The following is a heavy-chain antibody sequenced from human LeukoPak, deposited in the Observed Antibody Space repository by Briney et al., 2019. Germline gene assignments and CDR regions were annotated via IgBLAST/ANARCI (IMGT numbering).Heavy chain of an antibody. V-gene: IGHV3-30*02. CDR3: EKDAILFFSSTSCYSAFDY. J-gene: IGHJ4*02. D-gene: IGHD2-2*02. Sequence: GGSLRLSCAASGFSSSKYGMHWVRQAPGKGLEWVAFIRYDGSKKYDADSVKGRFTISRDNPKNTLYLQMNSLRPEDTAVYYCEKDAILFFSSTSCYSAFDYGAQGPLVPV. CDR2: IRYDGSKK. CDR1: GFSSSKYG.